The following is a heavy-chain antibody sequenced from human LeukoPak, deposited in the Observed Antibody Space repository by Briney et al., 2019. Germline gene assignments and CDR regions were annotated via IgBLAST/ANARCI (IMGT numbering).Heavy chain of an antibody. Sequence: GGSLRLSCAASGFTFSSYSMNWVRQAPGKGLEWVSSISSSSSYIYYADSVKGRFTISRDNAKNSLYLQMNSLRAEDTAVYYCARDTPLTYYYDSSGYYSYSFFDYWGQGTLVTVSS. J-gene: IGHJ4*02. CDR3: ARDTPLTYYYDSSGYYSYSFFDY. D-gene: IGHD3-22*01. CDR2: ISSSSSYI. CDR1: GFTFSSYS. V-gene: IGHV3-21*01.